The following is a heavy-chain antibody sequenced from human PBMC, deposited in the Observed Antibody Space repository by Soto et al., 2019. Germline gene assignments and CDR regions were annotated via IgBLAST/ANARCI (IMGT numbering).Heavy chain of an antibody. CDR2: INPNSGGT. CDR3: ASGGYSGYDPFDY. CDR1: GYTFTDYY. Sequence: AASVKVSCKASGYTFTDYYMHWVRQAPGQGLEWMGWINPNSGGTNYAQNFQGRVTMTRDTSISTAYMELTRLRSDDTAIYYCASGGYSGYDPFDYWGQGTLVTVSS. J-gene: IGHJ4*02. D-gene: IGHD5-12*01. V-gene: IGHV1-2*02.